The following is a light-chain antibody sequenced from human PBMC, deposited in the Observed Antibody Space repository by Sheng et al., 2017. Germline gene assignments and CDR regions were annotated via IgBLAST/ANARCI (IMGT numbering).Light chain of an antibody. CDR3: QQYNSYYRT. CDR2: KAS. Sequence: DIQMTQSPSTLSASVGDRVTITCRASQSISSWLAWYQQKPGKVPKLLIYKASNLEGGVPSRFSGSGSGTEFTLTISSLQPDDFGTYYCQQYNSYYRTFGQGTKVEI. J-gene: IGKJ1*01. CDR1: QSISSW. V-gene: IGKV1-5*03.